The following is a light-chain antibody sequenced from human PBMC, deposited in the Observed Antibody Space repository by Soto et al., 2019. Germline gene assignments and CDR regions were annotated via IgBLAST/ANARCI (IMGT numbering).Light chain of an antibody. CDR1: SSDVGSYNL. J-gene: IGLJ1*01. CDR3: CSYAGSSGYV. V-gene: IGLV2-23*01. CDR2: EGS. Sequence: QSALTQPASVSGSPGQSITISCTGTSSDVGSYNLVSWYQQHPGKAPKLMIYEGSKRPSGVSNRFSGFKSGNTASLTISGLQAEDEADYYCCSYAGSSGYVFGTGTKVTVL.